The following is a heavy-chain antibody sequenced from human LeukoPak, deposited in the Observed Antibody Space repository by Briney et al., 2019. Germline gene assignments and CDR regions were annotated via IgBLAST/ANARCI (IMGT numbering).Heavy chain of an antibody. Sequence: GGSLRLSCAASGFTFSSNYMSWVRQAPGKGLEWVSVIYSGGSTYYSDSVKGRFTISRDNSKNTLYLQMNSLRAEDTAVYYCARSLVRGIHYYYYMDVWGKGTTVTISS. CDR1: GFTFSSNY. CDR2: IYSGGST. J-gene: IGHJ6*03. D-gene: IGHD3-10*01. CDR3: ARSLVRGIHYYYYMDV. V-gene: IGHV3-66*01.